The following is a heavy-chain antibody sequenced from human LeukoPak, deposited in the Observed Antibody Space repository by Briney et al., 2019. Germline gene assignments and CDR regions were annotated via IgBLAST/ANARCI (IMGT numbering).Heavy chain of an antibody. CDR2: ISSSSSYI. Sequence: GGSLRLSCAASGFTLSNYSMNWVRQAPGKGLEWVSSISSSSSYIYYADSVKGRFTISRDNAKNSLYLQMNSLRAEDMAVYYCVKRWTGTTIGQQDYWGQGTLVTVSS. D-gene: IGHD1-1*01. CDR3: VKRWTGTTIGQQDY. J-gene: IGHJ4*02. CDR1: GFTLSNYS. V-gene: IGHV3-21*01.